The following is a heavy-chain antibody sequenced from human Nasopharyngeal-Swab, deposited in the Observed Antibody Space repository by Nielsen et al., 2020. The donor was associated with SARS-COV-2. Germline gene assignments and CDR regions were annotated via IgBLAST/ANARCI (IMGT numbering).Heavy chain of an antibody. V-gene: IGHV1-69*13. CDR3: AREIAVAGQGVAFDI. J-gene: IGHJ3*02. CDR1: GGTFSSYA. CDR2: IIPIFGTA. Sequence: SVKVSCKASGGTFSSYAISWVRQAPGQGLEWMGGIIPIFGTANYAQKFQGRVTITADESTSTAYMELSRLRSDDTAVYYCAREIAVAGQGVAFDIWGQGTMVTVSS. D-gene: IGHD6-19*01.